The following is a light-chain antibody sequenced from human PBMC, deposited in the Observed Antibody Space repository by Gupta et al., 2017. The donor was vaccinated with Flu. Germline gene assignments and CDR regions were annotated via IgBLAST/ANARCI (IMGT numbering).Light chain of an antibody. CDR1: GQRF. V-gene: IGLV3-1*01. J-gene: IGLJ2*01. Sequence: GQRFACWYQQKAGQPPVVIIYQDTKRPSGIPERFSGSSSGDTATLTITGTQAIDEADYYCQTWDTNTVHVAFGGGTKLTVL. CDR2: QDT. CDR3: QTWDTNTVHVA.